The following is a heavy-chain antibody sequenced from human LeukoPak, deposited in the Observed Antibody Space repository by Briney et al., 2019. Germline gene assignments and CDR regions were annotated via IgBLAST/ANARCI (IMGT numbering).Heavy chain of an antibody. CDR1: GFTFSSYA. V-gene: IGHV3-13*01. CDR3: ARASLYSGSYPFDY. J-gene: IGHJ4*02. Sequence: GGSLRLSCAASGFTFSSYAMSWVRQATGKGVEWVSAIGTAGDTYYPGSVKGRFTISRENAKNSLYLQMNSLRAGDTAVYYCARASLYSGSYPFDYWGQGTLVTVSS. D-gene: IGHD1-26*01. CDR2: IGTAGDT.